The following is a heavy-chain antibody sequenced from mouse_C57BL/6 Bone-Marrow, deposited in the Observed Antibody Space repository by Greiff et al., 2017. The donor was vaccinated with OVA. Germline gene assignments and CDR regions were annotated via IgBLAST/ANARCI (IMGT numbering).Heavy chain of an antibody. CDR3: ARMEYYGSSPYYAMDY. D-gene: IGHD1-1*01. CDR2: IWWDDDK. CDR1: GFSLSTFGMG. J-gene: IGHJ4*01. V-gene: IGHV8-8*01. Sequence: QVTLKVSGPGILQPSQTLSLTCSFSGFSLSTFGMGVGWIRQPSGKGLEWLAHIWWDDDKYYNPALKSRLTISKDTSKNQVFLKIANVDTADTATYYCARMEYYGSSPYYAMDYWGQGTSVTVSS.